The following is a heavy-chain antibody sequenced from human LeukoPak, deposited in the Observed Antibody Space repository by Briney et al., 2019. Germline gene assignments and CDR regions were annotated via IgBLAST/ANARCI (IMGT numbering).Heavy chain of an antibody. D-gene: IGHD3-16*02. CDR1: GFTFSSYA. CDR3: ARDPYDYVWGSYRYPYYFDY. CDR2: ISGSGGST. J-gene: IGHJ4*02. Sequence: PGGSLRLSCAASGFTFSSYAMSWVRQAPGKGLEWVSAISGSGGSTYYADSVKGRFTISRDNSKNTLYLQMNSLRAEDTAVYYCARDPYDYVWGSYRYPYYFDYWGQGTLVTVSS. V-gene: IGHV3-23*01.